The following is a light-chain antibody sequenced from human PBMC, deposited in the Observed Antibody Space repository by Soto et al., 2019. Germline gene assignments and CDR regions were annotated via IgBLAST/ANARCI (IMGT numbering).Light chain of an antibody. CDR3: SSYTAGGTI. Sequence: QSVLAQPASLSGSPGQSITISCTGTSTDVGGYYYVSWYQQLPGKALKLMISEVSNRPSGVSNRFSGSKSGNTASLTISGLQAEDEADYYCSSYTAGGTIFGTGTKVTVL. CDR1: STDVGGYYY. V-gene: IGLV2-14*01. J-gene: IGLJ1*01. CDR2: EVS.